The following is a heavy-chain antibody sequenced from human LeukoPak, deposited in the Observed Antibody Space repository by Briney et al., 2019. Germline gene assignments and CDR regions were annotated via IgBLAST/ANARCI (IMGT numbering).Heavy chain of an antibody. V-gene: IGHV3-21*01. J-gene: IGHJ3*02. D-gene: IGHD3-10*01. CDR3: ARDLSHYYGSDAFDI. CDR2: ISSSRSYI. CDR1: GFTFSSYS. Sequence: PGGSLRLSCAASGFTFSSYSMNWVRQAPGKGLEWVSFISSSRSYIYYADSVKGRFTISRDNAKNSLYLQVNSLRAEDTAVYYCARDLSHYYGSDAFDIWGQGTMVTVSS.